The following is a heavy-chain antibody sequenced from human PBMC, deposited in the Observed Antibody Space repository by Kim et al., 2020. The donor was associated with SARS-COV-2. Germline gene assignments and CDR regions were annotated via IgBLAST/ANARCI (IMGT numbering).Heavy chain of an antibody. V-gene: IGHV3-66*01. J-gene: IGHJ6*02. CDR3: ARDHTDGDYVLFGMDV. CDR2: IYSGGNT. CDR1: GFTVSNNY. Sequence: GGSLRLSCAASGFTVSNNYMSWVRQAPGKGLEWVSVIYSGGNTYYVDSVKGRFTISRDNSKNTLYLQMHSLRAEDTAVYYCARDHTDGDYVLFGMDVWGQGTTVTVSS. D-gene: IGHD4-17*01.